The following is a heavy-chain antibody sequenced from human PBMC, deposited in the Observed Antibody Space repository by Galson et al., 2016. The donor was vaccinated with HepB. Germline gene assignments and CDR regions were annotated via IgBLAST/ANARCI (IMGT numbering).Heavy chain of an antibody. CDR1: GFTFSNAW. D-gene: IGHD3-9*01. V-gene: IGHV3-15*01. CDR2: IKSKIDGETI. J-gene: IGHJ4*02. CDR3: SGRYYDTLIGYWDF. Sequence: SLRLSCAASGFTFSNAWMSWVRQAPGRGLEWVGRIKSKIDGETIDYAAPVKGIFTISRDDSKNTLYLQMNSLKSEDTATYYCSGRYYDTLIGYWDFWAQGTLVTVSS.